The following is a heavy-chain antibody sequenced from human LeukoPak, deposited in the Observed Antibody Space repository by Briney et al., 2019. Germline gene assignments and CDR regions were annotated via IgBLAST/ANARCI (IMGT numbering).Heavy chain of an antibody. CDR3: ARGEDGYNYDAFDI. CDR1: GFTFSSCE. Sequence: GGSLRLSCAASGFTFSSCEMTWVRQAPGKGLEWVSYISRSAGTIYYADSVKGRFTISRDNAKNSLYLQMNSLRAEDTAVYYCARGEDGYNYDAFDIWGQGTMVTVSS. J-gene: IGHJ3*02. D-gene: IGHD5-24*01. CDR2: ISRSAGTI. V-gene: IGHV3-48*03.